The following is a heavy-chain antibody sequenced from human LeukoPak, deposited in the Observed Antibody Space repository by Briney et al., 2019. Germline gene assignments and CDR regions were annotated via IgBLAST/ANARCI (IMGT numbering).Heavy chain of an antibody. J-gene: IGHJ4*02. CDR1: GGSITSGRYY. D-gene: IGHD3-9*01. Sequence: PSETLSLTCSVSGGSITSGRYYWTWIRQYPKNGLEWIGYSYYSWSTHFKSSLKSRATISLDKSKNQFSLNLTSATAADTAVYYCARATYDLLTGYYLDSWGQGTLVTVSS. V-gene: IGHV4-31*03. CDR3: ARATYDLLTGYYLDS. CDR2: SYYSWST.